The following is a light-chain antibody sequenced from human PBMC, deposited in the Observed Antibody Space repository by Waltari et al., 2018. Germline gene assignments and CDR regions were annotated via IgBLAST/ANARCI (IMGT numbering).Light chain of an antibody. CDR2: TNN. V-gene: IGLV1-47*01. CDR1: SPNIEDNN. CDR3: ASWDDKLNAWV. Sequence: QSVVTQPPSASGTPGQRVTNSYYGRSPNIEDNNVYWYQQVPGTAPKLLDHTNNERPSGVPARFTGSKSGTSASLAIYGLRSEDEADYYCASWDDKLNAWVIGGGTRLTVL. J-gene: IGLJ3*02.